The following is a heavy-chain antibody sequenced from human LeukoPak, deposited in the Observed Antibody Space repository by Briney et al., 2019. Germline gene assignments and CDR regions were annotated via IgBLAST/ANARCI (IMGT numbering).Heavy chain of an antibody. V-gene: IGHV1-18*01. D-gene: IGHD6-13*01. Sequence: ASVKVSCKASGGTFSSYAISWVRQAPGQGLEWMGWISPYNGNTNYARKLRGRVSMTTDTSTSTAYLDLGSLRSDDTAVYYCSRETATTGTDYWGQGTLVTVSS. J-gene: IGHJ4*02. CDR2: ISPYNGNT. CDR3: SRETATTGTDY. CDR1: GGTFSSYA.